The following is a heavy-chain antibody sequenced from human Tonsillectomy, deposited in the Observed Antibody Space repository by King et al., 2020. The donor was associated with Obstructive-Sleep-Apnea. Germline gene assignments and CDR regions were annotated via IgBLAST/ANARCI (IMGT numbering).Heavy chain of an antibody. CDR3: AKDQVSMVRGVMDY. D-gene: IGHD3-10*01. V-gene: IGHV3-30*18. Sequence: VQLVESGGGVVQPGRSLRLSCAASGFTFRSYGMHWVRQAPGKGLEWVAVISYDGSNKYYADSVKGRFTISRDNSKNTLYLQMNSLRAEDTAVYYCAKDQVSMVRGVMDYWGQGTLVTVSS. J-gene: IGHJ4*02. CDR1: GFTFRSYG. CDR2: ISYDGSNK.